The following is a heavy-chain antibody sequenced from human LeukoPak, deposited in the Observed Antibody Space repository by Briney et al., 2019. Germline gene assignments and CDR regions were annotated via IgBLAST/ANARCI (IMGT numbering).Heavy chain of an antibody. CDR2: IYPRDSDT. CDR3: ATRGVQPSDGFDI. Sequence: KPGESLKISCKGSGYSLTNYWIGWARQMPGKGLEWMGIIYPRDSDTRYSPSFQGQVTISADKSINTAYLQWSSLKASDTAMYYCATRGVQPSDGFDIWGQGTMVTVSS. CDR1: GYSLTNYW. D-gene: IGHD3-10*01. V-gene: IGHV5-51*01. J-gene: IGHJ3*02.